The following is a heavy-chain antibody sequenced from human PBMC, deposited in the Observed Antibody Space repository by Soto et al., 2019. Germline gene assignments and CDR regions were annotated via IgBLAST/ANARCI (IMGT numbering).Heavy chain of an antibody. V-gene: IGHV3-74*01. CDR2: INSDGTTT. J-gene: IGHJ4*02. Sequence: PGGSLRVSCAASGFTFSSYWMHWVRQAPGKGLVWVSRINSDGTTTSYADSVKGRFTISRDNAKNTLYLQMNSLRAEDTAVYYCERNYDIYHADYWGQGTLVTVSS. D-gene: IGHD3-9*01. CDR1: GFTFSSYW. CDR3: ERNYDIYHADY.